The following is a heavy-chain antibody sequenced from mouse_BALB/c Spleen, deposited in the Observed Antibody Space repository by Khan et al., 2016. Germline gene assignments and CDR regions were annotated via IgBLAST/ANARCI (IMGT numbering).Heavy chain of an antibody. Sequence: QVQLQQSGAELARPGASVRMSCKASGYTFTSNTMHWVKKRPGQGLEWIGYINPRSGYTNFNQNFKDKATLTADKSSSTAYMQLSSLTSEDSAVSYCARRTTGYTMDYWGQGTSVTVSS. J-gene: IGHJ4*01. CDR2: INPRSGYT. CDR1: GYTFTSNT. D-gene: IGHD2-14*01. V-gene: IGHV1-4*01. CDR3: ARRTTGYTMDY.